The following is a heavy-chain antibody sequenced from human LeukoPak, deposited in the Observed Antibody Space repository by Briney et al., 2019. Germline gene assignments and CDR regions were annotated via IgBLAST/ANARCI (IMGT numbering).Heavy chain of an antibody. V-gene: IGHV4-59*01. CDR2: IYYSGST. CDR3: AKDSAEPYYYDSSGPTTNTFQH. Sequence: SETLSLTCTVSGGSISSYYWSWIRQPPGKGLEWIGYIYYSGSTNYNPSLKSRVTISVDTSKNQFSLKLSSVTAADTAVYYCAKDSAEPYYYDSSGPTTNTFQHWGQGTLVTVSS. D-gene: IGHD3-22*01. J-gene: IGHJ1*01. CDR1: GGSISSYY.